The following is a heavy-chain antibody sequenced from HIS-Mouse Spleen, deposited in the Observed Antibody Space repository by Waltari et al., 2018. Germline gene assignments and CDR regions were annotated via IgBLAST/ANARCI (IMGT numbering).Heavy chain of an antibody. J-gene: IGHJ4*02. V-gene: IGHV2-70*15. CDR1: GFSLSTRGMC. D-gene: IGHD6-19*01. CDR2: IDWDDDK. CDR3: ARIAEGYSSGWYAFDY. Sequence: QVTLRESGPALVKPTQTITLNCTFSGFSLSTRGMCGSWVRQPPGKALEWLARIDWDDDKYYSTSLKTRLTISKDTSKNQVVLTMTNMDPVDTATYYCARIAEGYSSGWYAFDYWGQGTLVTVSS.